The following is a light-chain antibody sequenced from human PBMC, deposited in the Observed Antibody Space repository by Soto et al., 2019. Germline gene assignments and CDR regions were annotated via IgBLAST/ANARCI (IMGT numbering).Light chain of an antibody. V-gene: IGKV1-5*01. CDR3: QQYDVHPKT. CDR1: ENIKNW. Sequence: DIQMTQSPSTLSASVGDRVTITCRASENIKNWLAWYQQTAGKAPKVLISDASRLEAGVPSRFSGSGSGTDFTLTITSLQTDDFGTYYCQQYDVHPKTFGQGTKAEVK. CDR2: DAS. J-gene: IGKJ1*01.